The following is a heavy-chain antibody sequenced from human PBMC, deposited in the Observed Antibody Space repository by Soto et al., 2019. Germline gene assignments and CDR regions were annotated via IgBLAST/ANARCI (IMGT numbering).Heavy chain of an antibody. CDR2: ISYHGSDK. CDR3: AKDHLTTTVTTVGY. Sequence: QVQLVESRGGVVQPGRSLRLSCAASGFTFSNYGMHWVRQAPGKGLEWVAVISYHGSDKYYADSVKGRFTISRDNSKNTLYLQMDSVRAEDTAVYYCAKDHLTTTVTTVGYWGQGTLVTVSS. J-gene: IGHJ4*02. V-gene: IGHV3-30*18. CDR1: GFTFSNYG. D-gene: IGHD4-17*01.